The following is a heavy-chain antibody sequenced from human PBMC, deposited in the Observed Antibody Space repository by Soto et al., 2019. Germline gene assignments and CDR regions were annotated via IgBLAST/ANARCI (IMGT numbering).Heavy chain of an antibody. CDR3: AKDLYDYDSSGYYLPPFDY. Sequence: EVQLVESGGGLVQPGGSLRLSCAASGFTFSSYWMSWVRQAPGKGLEWVSAISGSGGSTYYADSVKGRFTISRDNSKNTLYLQMNSLRAEDTAVYYCAKDLYDYDSSGYYLPPFDYWGQGTLVTVSS. CDR2: ISGSGGST. CDR1: GFTFSSYW. V-gene: IGHV3-23*04. D-gene: IGHD3-22*01. J-gene: IGHJ4*02.